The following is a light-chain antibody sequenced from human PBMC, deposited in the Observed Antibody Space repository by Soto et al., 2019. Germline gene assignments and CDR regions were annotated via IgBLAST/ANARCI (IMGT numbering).Light chain of an antibody. CDR2: QAS. CDR3: QQYSSYWT. CDR1: QSISNW. J-gene: IGKJ1*01. Sequence: DIQMTQSPSTLSASVGDRVTITCRAGQSISNWLAWYQQKPGKAPKLLIYQASTLESGVPLRFSGSGSGTEFTLTISRLQPDDSASYFCQQYSSYWTFGQGTKVEIK. V-gene: IGKV1-5*03.